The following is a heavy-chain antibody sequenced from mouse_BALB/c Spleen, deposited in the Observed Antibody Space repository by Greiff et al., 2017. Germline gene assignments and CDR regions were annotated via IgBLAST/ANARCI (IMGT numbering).Heavy chain of an antibody. CDR2: ISSGSSTI. CDR1: GFTFSSFG. D-gene: IGHD1-1*01. CDR3: ARTTTGWFAY. V-gene: IGHV5-17*02. Sequence: DVQLVESGGGLVQPGGSRKLSCAASGFTFSSFGMHWVRQAPEKGLEWVAYISSGSSTIYYADTVKGRFTISRDNPKNTLFLQMTSLRSEDTAMYYCARTTTGWFAYWGQGTLVTVSA. J-gene: IGHJ3*01.